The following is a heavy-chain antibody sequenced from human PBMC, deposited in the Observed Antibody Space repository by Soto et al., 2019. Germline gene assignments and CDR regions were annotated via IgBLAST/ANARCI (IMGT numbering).Heavy chain of an antibody. V-gene: IGHV4-30-4*01. Sequence: QVQLQESGPGLVKPSETLSLTCNVSGASIITADYYWTWIRQPPGKGLEWLGSFPYLGRTYYSPSLKGRISISADTSKTQVSLTLNYVTVTDTAVYFCVLGDDRTGYGRYEFWGQGTLVTVSS. CDR2: FPYLGRT. D-gene: IGHD3-22*01. J-gene: IGHJ4*02. CDR3: VLGDDRTGYGRYEF. CDR1: GASIITADYY.